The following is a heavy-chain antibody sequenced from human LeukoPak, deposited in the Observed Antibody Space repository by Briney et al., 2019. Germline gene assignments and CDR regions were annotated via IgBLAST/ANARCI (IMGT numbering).Heavy chain of an antibody. CDR2: IYYSGST. CDR3: ARLRLDDYDSSATYYFDY. J-gene: IGHJ4*02. D-gene: IGHD3-22*01. V-gene: IGHV4-61*01. CDR1: GYSISSSYY. Sequence: SETLSLTCTVSGYSISSSYYWSWIRQPPGKGLEWIGYIYYSGSTNYNPSLKSRVTISVDTSKNQFSLKLSSVTAADTAVYYCARLRLDDYDSSATYYFDYWGQGTLVTVSS.